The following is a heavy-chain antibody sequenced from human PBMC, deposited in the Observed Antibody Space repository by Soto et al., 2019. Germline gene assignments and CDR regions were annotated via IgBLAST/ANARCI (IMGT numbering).Heavy chain of an antibody. V-gene: IGHV3-23*01. D-gene: IGHD3-22*01. CDR2: ISYGGGTT. Sequence: GGSLRLSCAASRFTFSSYAMSWVRQAPGKGLEWVSAISYGGGTTYYADSVKGRFTISRDNSKNTLYLQMNSLRAEDTAVYYCAKNPGYYYDSTGYHFDYWGQGTLVTVSS. J-gene: IGHJ4*02. CDR1: RFTFSSYA. CDR3: AKNPGYYYDSTGYHFDY.